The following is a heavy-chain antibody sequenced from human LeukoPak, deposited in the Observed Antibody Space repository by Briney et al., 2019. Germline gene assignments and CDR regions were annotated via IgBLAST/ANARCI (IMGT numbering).Heavy chain of an antibody. CDR2: IKLDGSEK. J-gene: IGHJ4*02. CDR3: ARDQYDTWSRRGNFDS. D-gene: IGHD3/OR15-3a*01. V-gene: IGHV3-7*03. CDR1: GGSVSSGSYY. Sequence: QPSETLSLTCTVSGGSVSSGSYYWSWIRQPPGKGLEWVANIKLDGSEKNYVDSVKGRFTISRDNTKNSLYLQMNSLRAEDTAVFYCARDQYDTWSRRGNFDSWGQGTLVIVSS.